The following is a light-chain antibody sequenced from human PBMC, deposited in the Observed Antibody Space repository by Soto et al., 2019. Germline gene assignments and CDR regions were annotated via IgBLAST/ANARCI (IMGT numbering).Light chain of an antibody. CDR2: AAS. J-gene: IGKJ2*01. CDR3: QQSFRTPYT. CDR1: QSISNY. Sequence: DIQMTQSPSSLSASVGDRVTITCRASQSISNYLNWFQQKPGKAPKLLIYAASSLQSGVPSRFSGSGSGTDITLTISSLQPEDFATYYCQQSFRTPYTFGQGTKLEIK. V-gene: IGKV1-39*01.